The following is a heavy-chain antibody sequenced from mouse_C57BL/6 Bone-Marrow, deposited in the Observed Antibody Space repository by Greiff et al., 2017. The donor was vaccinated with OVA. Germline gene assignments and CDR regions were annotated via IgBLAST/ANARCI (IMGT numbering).Heavy chain of an antibody. V-gene: IGHV1-69*01. D-gene: IGHD2-13*01. CDR2: IDPSDSYT. CDR1: GYTFTSYW. CDR3: ARCYYGAYYAMDY. J-gene: IGHJ4*01. Sequence: VQLQQPGAELVMPGASVKLSCKASGYTFTSYWMHWVKQRPGQGLEWIGEIDPSDSYTYYNQKFKGKSTLTVDKSSSTAYMQLSSLTSEDSAVYYCARCYYGAYYAMDYWGQGTSVTVSS.